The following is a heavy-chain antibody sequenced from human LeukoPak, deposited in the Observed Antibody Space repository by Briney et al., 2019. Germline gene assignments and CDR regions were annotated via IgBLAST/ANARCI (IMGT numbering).Heavy chain of an antibody. D-gene: IGHD5-12*01. CDR3: ARDFSGSPSEDDGMDV. J-gene: IGHJ6*04. CDR2: IYYSGST. CDR1: GPSVSSGSYY. Sequence: TSESLSPTCPVSGPSVSSGSYYWSWLRQPPGKGLEWIGHIYYSGSTNYNPSLKSRVTISVDTSKNQFSLKLSSVTAADPAVYYCARDFSGSPSEDDGMDVWGKGTTVIVSS. V-gene: IGHV4-61*01.